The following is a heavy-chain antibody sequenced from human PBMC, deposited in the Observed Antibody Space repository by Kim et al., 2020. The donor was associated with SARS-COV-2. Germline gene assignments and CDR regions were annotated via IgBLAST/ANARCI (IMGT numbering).Heavy chain of an antibody. V-gene: IGHV1-18*01. CDR3: ARDLTLYYYMDV. J-gene: IGHJ6*03. Sequence: NYAQKPQGRVTMTTDTSTSTAYMELRSLRSDDTAVYYCARDLTLYYYMDVWGKGTTVTVSS.